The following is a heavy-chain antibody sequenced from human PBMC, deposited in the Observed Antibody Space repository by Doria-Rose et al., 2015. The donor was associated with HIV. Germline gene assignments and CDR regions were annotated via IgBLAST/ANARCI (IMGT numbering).Heavy chain of an antibody. CDR2: SYYSGST. V-gene: IGHV4-30-4*08. D-gene: IGHD5-12*01. J-gene: IGHJ4*02. CDR3: ARELRLNTYYFDY. CDR1: GVSISSGDYY. Sequence: SHTCTVSGVSISSGDYYWSWIRQPPGKGLEWIGYSYYSGSTYYNPSLKSRVTISIDTSKNQFSLKLSSVTAADTAVYYCARELRLNTYYFDYWGQGTLVSVSS.